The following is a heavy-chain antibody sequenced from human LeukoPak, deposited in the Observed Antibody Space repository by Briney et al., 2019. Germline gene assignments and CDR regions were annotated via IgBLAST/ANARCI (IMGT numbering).Heavy chain of an antibody. D-gene: IGHD5-18*01. J-gene: IGHJ5*02. CDR2: ISAYNGNT. V-gene: IGHV1-18*01. Sequence: GASVKVSCKASGYTFTSYGISWVRQAPGQGLEGMGWISAYNGNTNYAQKLQGRVTMTTDTSTSTAYKELRSLRSDDTAVYYCARDITYSYGRHNWFDPWGQGTLVTVSS. CDR1: GYTFTSYG. CDR3: ARDITYSYGRHNWFDP.